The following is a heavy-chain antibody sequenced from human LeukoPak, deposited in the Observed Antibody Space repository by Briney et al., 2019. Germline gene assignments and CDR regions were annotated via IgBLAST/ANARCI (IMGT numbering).Heavy chain of an antibody. D-gene: IGHD3-16*02. V-gene: IGHV3-30*17. Sequence: GGSLRLSCAASVFSFSSYVMHWGRQAPGKGLEWVAVISYDGDNKYDADSVNGRFTISRANSKTTLSLQMDSLRAEDTAVYYCAKAIRVWGSYRYPCLDYWGQGTLVTVSA. CDR1: VFSFSSYV. J-gene: IGHJ4*02. CDR2: ISYDGDNK. CDR3: AKAIRVWGSYRYPCLDY.